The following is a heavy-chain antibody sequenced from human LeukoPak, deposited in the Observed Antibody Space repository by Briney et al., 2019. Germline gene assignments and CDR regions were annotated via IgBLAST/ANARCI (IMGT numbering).Heavy chain of an antibody. CDR1: GFTFSSYS. Sequence: GGSLRLSCAASGFTFSSYSMNWVRQAPGKGLEWVSSLSSSSSYIYYADSVKGRFTISRDNAKTSLYLQMHSLRAGATAVYYCARDPLGVSSYFDLWGRGTLVTVSS. CDR3: ARDPLGVSSYFDL. J-gene: IGHJ2*01. CDR2: LSSSSSYI. V-gene: IGHV3-21*01. D-gene: IGHD3-16*01.